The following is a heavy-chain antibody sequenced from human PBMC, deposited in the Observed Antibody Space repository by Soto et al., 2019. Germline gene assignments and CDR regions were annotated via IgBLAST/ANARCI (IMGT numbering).Heavy chain of an antibody. CDR3: IRSGYYPTDFDY. V-gene: IGHV3-73*02. D-gene: IGHD3-3*01. CDR2: IRSKANSYAT. J-gene: IGHJ4*02. CDR1: GFTFSGSA. Sequence: EVQLVESGGGLVQPGGSLKLSCAASGFTFSGSAMHWVRQASGKGLEWVGRIRSKANSYATAYAASVQGRFTISRDDSKNTAYLQMNSLKTEDTAVYYCIRSGYYPTDFDYWGQGTLVTVSS.